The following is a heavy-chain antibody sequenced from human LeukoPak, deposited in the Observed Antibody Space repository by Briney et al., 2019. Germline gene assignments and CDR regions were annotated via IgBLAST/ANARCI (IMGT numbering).Heavy chain of an antibody. D-gene: IGHD1-7*01. J-gene: IGHJ4*02. Sequence: PSETLSLTCAVSGYSISSGYYWCWIRQPPGKGLEWIGIIYHSGNAYYNPSLKSRVTISVDTSKNQFSLTLSSVTAADTAMYYCARSIAKYIWNYASYASFDYWGQGTLVTVYS. CDR1: GYSISSGYY. CDR3: ARSIAKYIWNYASYASFDY. V-gene: IGHV4-38-2*01. CDR2: IYHSGNA.